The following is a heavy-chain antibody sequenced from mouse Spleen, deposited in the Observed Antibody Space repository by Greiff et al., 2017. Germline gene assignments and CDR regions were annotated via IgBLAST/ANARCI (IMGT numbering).Heavy chain of an antibody. V-gene: IGHV3-6*01. Sequence: EVKLMESGPGLVKPSQSLSLTCSVTGYSITSGYYWNWIRQFPGNKLEWMGYISYDGSNNYNPSLKNRISITRDTSKNQFFLKLNSVTTEDTATYYCAKDYYGSSHSLAYWGQGTLVTVSA. J-gene: IGHJ3*01. CDR3: AKDYYGSSHSLAY. CDR1: GYSITSGYY. D-gene: IGHD1-1*01. CDR2: ISYDGSN.